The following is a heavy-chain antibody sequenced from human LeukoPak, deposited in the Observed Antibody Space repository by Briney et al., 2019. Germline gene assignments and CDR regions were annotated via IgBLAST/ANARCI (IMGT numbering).Heavy chain of an antibody. V-gene: IGHV3-53*01. CDR2: LYVSGTT. Sequence: PGGSLRLSYAASGFSVSSNYMSWVRQAPGKGLEWISALYVSGTTYYADSVKGRFTISRDNSKNTLYLQMNSLGAEDTAIYYCARDPGTGYPIDYWGQGTLVTVSS. CDR3: ARDPGTGYPIDY. CDR1: GFSVSSNY. J-gene: IGHJ4*02. D-gene: IGHD3-9*01.